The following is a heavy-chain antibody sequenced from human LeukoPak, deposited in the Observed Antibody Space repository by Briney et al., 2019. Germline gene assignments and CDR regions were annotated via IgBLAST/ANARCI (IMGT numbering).Heavy chain of an antibody. Sequence: GASVKVSCKASGYTFTSYDINWVRQATGQGLEWMGWMNPNSGNTGYAQKLQGRVTMTRNTSISTAYMELSSLRSEGTAVYYCARGYCSSTSCYLFDYWGQGTLVTVSS. J-gene: IGHJ4*02. CDR3: ARGYCSSTSCYLFDY. CDR1: GYTFTSYD. V-gene: IGHV1-8*01. CDR2: MNPNSGNT. D-gene: IGHD2-2*01.